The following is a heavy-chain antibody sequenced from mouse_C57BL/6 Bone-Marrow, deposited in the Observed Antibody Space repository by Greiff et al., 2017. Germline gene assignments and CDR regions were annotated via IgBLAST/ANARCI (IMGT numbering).Heavy chain of an antibody. CDR1: GYTFTSYW. J-gene: IGHJ2*01. Sequence: QVQLQQPGTELVKPGASVKLSCKASGYTFTSYWMHWVKQRPGQGLEWIGNINPSNGGTNYNEKFKSKATLTVDKSSSTAYMQRSSLTSEDSAVYYCARGVTTVVEYYFDYWGQGTTLTVSS. CDR3: ARGVTTVVEYYFDY. CDR2: INPSNGGT. D-gene: IGHD1-1*01. V-gene: IGHV1-53*01.